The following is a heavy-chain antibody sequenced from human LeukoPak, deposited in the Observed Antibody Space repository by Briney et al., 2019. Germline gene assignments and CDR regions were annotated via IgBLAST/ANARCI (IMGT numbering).Heavy chain of an antibody. CDR3: AKEVTGSGYYRAFDI. J-gene: IGHJ3*02. D-gene: IGHD3-22*01. Sequence: GSLRLSCAASGFSFSTYWMTWVRQAPGKGLEWVANIKEDGSEKFYMDSVKGRFTISRDNSKNTLYLQMNSLRAEDTAVYYCAKEVTGSGYYRAFDIWGQGTMVTVSS. CDR1: GFSFSTYW. CDR2: IKEDGSEK. V-gene: IGHV3-7*01.